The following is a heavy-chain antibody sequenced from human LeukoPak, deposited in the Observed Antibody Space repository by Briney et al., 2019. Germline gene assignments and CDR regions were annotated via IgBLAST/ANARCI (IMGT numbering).Heavy chain of an antibody. CDR2: IKSKTDGGTT. V-gene: IGHV3-15*01. CDR3: TTSPGEWLPCYYYGMDV. D-gene: IGHD3-3*01. CDR1: GFTFSNAW. J-gene: IGHJ6*02. Sequence: GGSLRLSCAVSGFTFSNAWMSWVRQAPGKGREWVGRIKSKTDGGTTDYAAPVKGRFTISRDNSKNTLYLQMNSLKTEDTAVYYCTTSPGEWLPCYYYGMDVWGQGTTVTVSS.